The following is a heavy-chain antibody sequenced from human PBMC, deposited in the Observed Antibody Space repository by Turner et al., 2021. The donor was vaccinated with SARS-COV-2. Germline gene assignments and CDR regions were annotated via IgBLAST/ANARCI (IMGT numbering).Heavy chain of an antibody. D-gene: IGHD3-22*01. CDR2: ISSSSSYI. CDR3: ARARWHYYDSSGYYPDAFDI. V-gene: IGHV3-21*01. Sequence: EVQLVKSGGGLVKPGGSLRLSCAASGFTFSTYSMNWVRQAPGKGLEWVSSISSSSSYIYYADSVKGRFTISRDNAKNSLYLQMNSLRAEDTAVYYCARARWHYYDSSGYYPDAFDIWGQGTMVTVSS. CDR1: GFTFSTYS. J-gene: IGHJ3*02.